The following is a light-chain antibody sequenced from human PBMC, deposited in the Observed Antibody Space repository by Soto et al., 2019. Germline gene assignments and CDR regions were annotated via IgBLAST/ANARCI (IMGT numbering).Light chain of an antibody. Sequence: QSVLTQPPSASGTPGQRVTISCSGSSSNIGSNYVYWYQQLPGTAPKVLIYRNNQRPSGVPDRFSGSKSGISASLAISGLRSEDEADYYCAAWDDSLSGSYVFGKGTKLTVL. CDR3: AAWDDSLSGSYV. V-gene: IGLV1-47*01. J-gene: IGLJ1*01. CDR1: SSNIGSNY. CDR2: RNN.